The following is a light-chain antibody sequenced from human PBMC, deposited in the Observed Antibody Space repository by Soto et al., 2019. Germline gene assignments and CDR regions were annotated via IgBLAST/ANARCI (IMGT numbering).Light chain of an antibody. Sequence: QSLLTQPASVSGSPGQSITISCTGTNSDVGGNNYVPWYQHHPGKAPKLIIYEVTNRPSGISTRFSASTSGSTASLTTSGRQAEGEADYFGVSYASDYTDVFGAGTKVAVL. CDR3: VSYASDYTDV. CDR1: NSDVGGNNY. CDR2: EVT. J-gene: IGLJ1*01. V-gene: IGLV2-14*01.